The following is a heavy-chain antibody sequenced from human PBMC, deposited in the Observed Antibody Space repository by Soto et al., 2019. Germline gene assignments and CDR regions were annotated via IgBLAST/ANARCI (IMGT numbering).Heavy chain of an antibody. J-gene: IGHJ6*02. CDR3: ARTRGFRELFPSPYYYYGMDV. CDR2: IYPGDSDT. D-gene: IGHD3-10*01. Sequence: GESLKISCKGSGYSFTSYWIGWVRQMPGKGLEWMGIIYPGDSDTRYSPSFQGQVTISADKSINTAYLQWSSLKASDTAMYYCARTRGFRELFPSPYYYYGMDVWGQGTTVTVSS. V-gene: IGHV5-51*01. CDR1: GYSFTSYW.